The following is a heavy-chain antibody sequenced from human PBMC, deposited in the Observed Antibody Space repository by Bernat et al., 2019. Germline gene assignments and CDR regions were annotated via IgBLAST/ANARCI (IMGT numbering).Heavy chain of an antibody. J-gene: IGHJ6*03. Sequence: VQLVESGGGLVKPGGSLRLSCAASGFTFSSYSMNWVRQAPGKGLEWVSSISSSSSYIYYADSVKGRFTISRDNAKNSLYLQMNSLRAEDTAVYYCAREDSGYDNYYYYYMDVWGKGTTVTVSS. CDR1: GFTFSSYS. V-gene: IGHV3-21*01. CDR2: ISSSSSYI. D-gene: IGHD5-12*01. CDR3: AREDSGYDNYYYYYMDV.